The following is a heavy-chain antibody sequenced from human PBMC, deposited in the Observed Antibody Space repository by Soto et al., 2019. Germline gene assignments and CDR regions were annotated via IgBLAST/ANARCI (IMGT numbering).Heavy chain of an antibody. CDR2: IYYSGST. CDR1: GGSISSYY. CDR3: ARSDYGSGSYYNFLGYYYYMDV. J-gene: IGHJ6*03. D-gene: IGHD3-10*01. V-gene: IGHV4-59*01. Sequence: ASETLSLTCTVSGGSISSYYWSWIRQPPGKGLEWIGYIYYSGSTNYNPSLKSRVTISVDTSKNQFSLKLSSVTAADTAVYYCARSDYGSGSYYNFLGYYYYMDVWGKGTTVTVSS.